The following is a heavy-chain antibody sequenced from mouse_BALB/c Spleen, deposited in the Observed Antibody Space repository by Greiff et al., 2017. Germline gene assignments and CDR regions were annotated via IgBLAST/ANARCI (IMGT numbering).Heavy chain of an antibody. D-gene: IGHD3-1*01. CDR2: IYPGNVNT. CDR3: ARSGYASFAY. CDR1: GYTFTSYY. Sequence: QVQLQQSGPELVKPGASVRISCKASGYTFTSYYIHWVKQRPGQGLEWIGWIYPGNVNTKYNEKFKGKATLTADKSSSTAYMQLSSLTSEDSAVYFCARSGYASFAYWGQGTLVTVSA. J-gene: IGHJ3*01. V-gene: IGHV1S56*01.